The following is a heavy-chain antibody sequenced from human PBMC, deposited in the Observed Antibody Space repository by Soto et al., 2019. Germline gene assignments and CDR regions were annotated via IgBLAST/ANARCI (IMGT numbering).Heavy chain of an antibody. Sequence: QVQLQESGPGLVKPSQTLSLTCTVSGGSISSGGYYWSWIRQHPGKGLEWIGYIYYSGSTYYNPSLKSRVTIAGDTSKNQFSLKLSSVTAADTAVYYCARNRAYYYDSSGYPDYWGQGTLVTVSS. J-gene: IGHJ4*02. CDR3: ARNRAYYYDSSGYPDY. V-gene: IGHV4-31*03. CDR1: GGSISSGGYY. D-gene: IGHD3-22*01. CDR2: IYYSGST.